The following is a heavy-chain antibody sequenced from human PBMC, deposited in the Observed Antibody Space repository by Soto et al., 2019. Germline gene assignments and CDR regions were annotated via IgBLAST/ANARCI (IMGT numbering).Heavy chain of an antibody. CDR3: ARAVGPFYY. CDR1: GFTFSTYG. D-gene: IGHD1-26*01. CDR2: IWYDGSHK. V-gene: IGHV3-33*01. J-gene: IGHJ4*02. Sequence: QVQLVESGGGVVQPGRSLRLSCAASGFTFSTYGMHWVRQAPGMGLEWVAVIWYDGSHKDYADSVKGRFTISRDNSKNTLSLQMNSLRLAHVAVYTCARAVGPFYYWGQGTLVTVSS.